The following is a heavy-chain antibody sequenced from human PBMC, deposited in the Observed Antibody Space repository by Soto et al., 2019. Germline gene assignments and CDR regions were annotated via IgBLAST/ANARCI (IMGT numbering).Heavy chain of an antibody. CDR2: IYPGDSQI. Sequence: EVQLVQSGAEVKKPGESLSISCEASGYSFSSYWITWLRQVPGRGLEWMGRIYPGDSQINYNPSFRGRVTISVDKSTRTAYVQLRSLKASDTGMYYCARGSGSYSDWGQGTLVTVSS. CDR1: GYSFSSYW. J-gene: IGHJ4*02. D-gene: IGHD3-10*01. V-gene: IGHV5-10-1*01. CDR3: ARGSGSYSD.